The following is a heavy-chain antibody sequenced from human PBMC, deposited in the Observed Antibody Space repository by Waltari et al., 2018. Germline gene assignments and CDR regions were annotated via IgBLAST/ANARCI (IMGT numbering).Heavy chain of an antibody. CDR1: GFTFSNFC. CDR2: IDSGGSDT. J-gene: IGHJ4*02. CDR3: ARDLYDTGSGDYPGRDF. D-gene: IGHD1-26*01. V-gene: IGHV3-74*01. Sequence: EVQLVESGGVLVHPGGSLRLSCAASGFTFSNFCLHWVRPAPGKGLVWVSRIDSGGSDTSYAGSVKGRFTISRDNTKNTLYLQMNSLRGEDTGVYYCARDLYDTGSGDYPGRDFWGQGTLVTVAS.